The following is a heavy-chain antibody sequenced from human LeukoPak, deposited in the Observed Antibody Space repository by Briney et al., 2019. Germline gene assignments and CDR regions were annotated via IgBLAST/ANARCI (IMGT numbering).Heavy chain of an antibody. D-gene: IGHD3-10*01. CDR2: IYYSGST. Sequence: SETLSLTCAVSGGSISSGGYSWSWIRQPPGKGLEWIGYIYYSGSTYHNPSLKSRVTISVDTSKNQFSLKLSSVTAADTAVYYCARGGITMVRGVIQPHYFDYWGQGTLVTVSS. V-gene: IGHV4-30-4*07. J-gene: IGHJ4*02. CDR1: GGSISSGGYS. CDR3: ARGGITMVRGVIQPHYFDY.